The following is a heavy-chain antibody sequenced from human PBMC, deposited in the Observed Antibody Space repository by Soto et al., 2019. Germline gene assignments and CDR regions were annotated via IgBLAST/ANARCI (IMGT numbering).Heavy chain of an antibody. J-gene: IGHJ6*02. CDR1: GYTFTSYY. CDR3: AREGGYCSSTSCSSGVDV. V-gene: IGHV1-46*01. Sequence: ASVKVSCKASGYTFTSYYMHWVRQAPGQGLEWMGIINPSGGSTSYAQKFQGRVIMTRDTSTSTVYMELSSLRSEDTAVYYCAREGGYCSSTSCSSGVDVWGQETTLTSP. CDR2: INPSGGST. D-gene: IGHD2-2*01.